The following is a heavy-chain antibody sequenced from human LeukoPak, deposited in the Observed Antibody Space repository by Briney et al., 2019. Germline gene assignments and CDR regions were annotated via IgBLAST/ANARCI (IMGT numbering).Heavy chain of an antibody. Sequence: GRSLRLSCAASGFTFSSYGMHWVRQAPGKGLEWVAVISYDGSNKYYADSVKGRFTISRDNSKNTLYLQMNSLRAEDTAVHYCAKADPRGSILTGLSHYFDYWGQGTLVTISS. D-gene: IGHD3-9*01. CDR2: ISYDGSNK. J-gene: IGHJ4*02. CDR3: AKADPRGSILTGLSHYFDY. CDR1: GFTFSSYG. V-gene: IGHV3-30*18.